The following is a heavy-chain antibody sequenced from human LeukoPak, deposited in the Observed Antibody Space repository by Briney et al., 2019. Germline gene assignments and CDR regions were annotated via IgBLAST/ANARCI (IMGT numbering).Heavy chain of an antibody. CDR3: ARDLSGFFDPTPGY. J-gene: IGHJ4*02. CDR1: RGTFSSYA. CDR2: IIPIFGTA. D-gene: IGHD3-10*01. Sequence: SSVKVSCKASRGTFSSYAISWVRQAPGQGLEWMGWIIPIFGTANYAQKFQGRVTITADESTSTAYMELSSLRSEDTAVYYCARDLSGFFDPTPGYWGQGTLVTVSS. V-gene: IGHV1-69*13.